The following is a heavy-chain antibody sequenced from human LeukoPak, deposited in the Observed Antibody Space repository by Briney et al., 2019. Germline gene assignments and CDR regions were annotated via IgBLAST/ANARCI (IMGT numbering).Heavy chain of an antibody. CDR3: AKDSWIQLWLRGAFDI. V-gene: IGHV3-23*01. CDR1: GFTFSSYA. J-gene: IGHJ3*02. CDR2: ISGSGGST. D-gene: IGHD5-18*01. Sequence: QTGGSLRLSCAASGFTFSSYAMSWVRQAPGKGLEWVSAISGSGGSTYYADSVKGRFTISRDNSKNTLYLQMNSLRAEDTAVYYCAKDSWIQLWLRGAFDIWGQGTMVTVSS.